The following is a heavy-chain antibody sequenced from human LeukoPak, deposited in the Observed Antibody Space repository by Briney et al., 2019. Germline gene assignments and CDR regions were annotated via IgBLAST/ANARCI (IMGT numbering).Heavy chain of an antibody. CDR1: GFIISNNY. D-gene: IGHD3-3*01. CDR2: IYSDDRT. J-gene: IGHJ4*02. V-gene: IGHV3-66*01. Sequence: PGGSLRLSCAASGFIISNNYMSWVRQAPGEGLEWVSVIYSDDRTFYADSVKGRFTISRDSSKNILYIQMNSLRAEDTAVYYCARSIYGPFDSWGLGTLVTVSS. CDR3: ARSIYGPFDS.